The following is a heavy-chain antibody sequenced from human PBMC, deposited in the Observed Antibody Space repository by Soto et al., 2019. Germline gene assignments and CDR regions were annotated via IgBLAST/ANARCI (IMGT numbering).Heavy chain of an antibody. CDR1: GYTFTSYD. CDR2: MNPNSGNT. CDR3: ARDDSITIFGVVIGYNWFDP. D-gene: IGHD3-3*01. J-gene: IGHJ5*02. Sequence: QVQLVQSGAEVKKPGASVKVSCKASGYTFTSYDINWVRQATGQGLEWMGWMNPNSGNTGYAQKFQGRVTMTRNTSISTAYMELSILRSEDTAVYYCARDDSITIFGVVIGYNWFDPWGQGTLVTVSS. V-gene: IGHV1-8*01.